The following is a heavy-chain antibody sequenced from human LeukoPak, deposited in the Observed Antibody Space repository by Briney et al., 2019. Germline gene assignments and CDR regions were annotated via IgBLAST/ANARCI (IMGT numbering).Heavy chain of an antibody. Sequence: PSETLSLTCTVSGGSISSGSYYWGWIRQPPGKGLDWIGTIYYTGSTYYNPSLKSRVTISIDTSKNQFSLNLSSVTAADTAVYYCASKRWSYFDYWGQGTLVTDSS. V-gene: IGHV4-39*07. J-gene: IGHJ4*02. CDR2: IYYTGST. CDR1: GGSISSGSYY. CDR3: ASKRWSYFDY. D-gene: IGHD5-24*01.